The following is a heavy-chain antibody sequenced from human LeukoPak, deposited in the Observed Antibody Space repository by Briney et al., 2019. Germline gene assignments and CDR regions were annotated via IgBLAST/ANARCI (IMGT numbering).Heavy chain of an antibody. D-gene: IGHD4-11*01. CDR2: IYHSGST. J-gene: IGHJ4*02. Sequence: SETLSPTCAVSGYSIRSGDYWGWIRQSPGKGLEWIGSIYHSGSTHYNPSLKSRVTISVDTSKNQFSLMLSSVTAADTAVYYCARNRSLTTTPGFDHWGQGTLVTVSS. CDR1: GYSIRSGDY. CDR3: ARNRSLTTTPGFDH. V-gene: IGHV4-38-2*01.